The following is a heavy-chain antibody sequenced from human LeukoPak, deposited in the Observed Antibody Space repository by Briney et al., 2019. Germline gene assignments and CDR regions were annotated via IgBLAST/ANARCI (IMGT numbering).Heavy chain of an antibody. D-gene: IGHD6-6*01. J-gene: IGHJ4*02. CDR3: ARERLEYSSSSGGDY. CDR2: IWYDGSNK. CDR1: GFTFNDYA. V-gene: IGHV3-33*08. Sequence: PGGSLRLSCEVSGFTFNDYAMHWVRQAPGKGLEWVAVIWYDGSNKYYADSVKGRFTISRDNSKNTLYLQMNSLRAEDTAVYYCARERLEYSSSSGGDYWGQGTLVTVSS.